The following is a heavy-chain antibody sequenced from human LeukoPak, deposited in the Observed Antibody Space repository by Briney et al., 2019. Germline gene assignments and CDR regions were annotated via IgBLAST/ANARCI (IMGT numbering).Heavy chain of an antibody. CDR2: INSGGTT. CDR3: ARDSAYSPLDY. J-gene: IGHJ4*02. V-gene: IGHV3-53*01. CDR1: GFTVSSNQ. D-gene: IGHD4-11*01. Sequence: PGGSLRLSCAASGFTVSSNQMSWVRQAPGKGLEWVLLINSGGTTYYADSVKGRFTISRDNSRNTLYLQMNSLRAEDTAVYYCARDSAYSPLDYWGQGTLVTVSS.